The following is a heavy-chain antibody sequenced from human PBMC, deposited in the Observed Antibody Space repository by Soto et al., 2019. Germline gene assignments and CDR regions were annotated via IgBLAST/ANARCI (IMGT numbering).Heavy chain of an antibody. D-gene: IGHD3-10*01. CDR1: GASFSSYY. V-gene: IGHV4-59*01. J-gene: IGHJ5*02. CDR2: IYYNGNT. CDR3: AGAFITMVRGVVINWFDP. Sequence: SETLSLTCSVSGASFSSYYWSWIRQPPGKGLEWIGYIYYNGNTDYNPSLKSRVTMSVDTSKNQFFLKLTSVTAADTAVYYCAGAFITMVRGVVINWFDPWGQGTLVTVS.